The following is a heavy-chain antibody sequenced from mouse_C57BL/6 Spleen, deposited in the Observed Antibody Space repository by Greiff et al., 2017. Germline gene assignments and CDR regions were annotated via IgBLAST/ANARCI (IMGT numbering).Heavy chain of an antibody. CDR1: GYTFTSYW. V-gene: IGHV1-52*01. J-gene: IGHJ4*01. Sequence: QVHVKQSGAELVRPGSSVKLSCKASGYTFTSYWMHWVKQRPIQGLEWIGNIDPSDSETHYNQKFKDKATLTVDKSSSTAYMQLSSLTSEDSAVYYCARYGNPYAMDYWGQGTSVTVSS. D-gene: IGHD2-10*02. CDR2: IDPSDSET. CDR3: ARYGNPYAMDY.